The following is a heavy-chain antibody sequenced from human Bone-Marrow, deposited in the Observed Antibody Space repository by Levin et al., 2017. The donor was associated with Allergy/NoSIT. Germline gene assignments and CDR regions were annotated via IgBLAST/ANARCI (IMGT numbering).Heavy chain of an antibody. CDR2: IYYSGST. D-gene: IGHD2-2*01. Sequence: SQTLSLTCTVSGGSISSGDYYWSWIRQPPGKGLEWIGYIYYSGSTYYNPSLKSRVTISVDTSKNQFSLKLSSVTAADTAVYYCARTYLPRDYYYYGMDVWGQGTTVTVSS. V-gene: IGHV4-30-4*01. CDR3: ARTYLPRDYYYYGMDV. J-gene: IGHJ6*02. CDR1: GGSISSGDYY.